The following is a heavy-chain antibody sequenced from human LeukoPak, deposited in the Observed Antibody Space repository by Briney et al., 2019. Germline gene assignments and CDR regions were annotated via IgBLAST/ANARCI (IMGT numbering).Heavy chain of an antibody. J-gene: IGHJ4*02. CDR2: ISSSSYI. CDR3: ARTDYYDSSGHLH. D-gene: IGHD3-22*01. CDR1: GFTFSSYS. V-gene: IGHV3-21*01. Sequence: GGSLRLSCAASGFTFSSYSMNWVRQAPGKGLEWVSSISSSSYIYYADSVKGRCTISRDNAKNSLYLQMNSLRAEDTAVYYCARTDYYDSSGHLHWGQGTLVTVSS.